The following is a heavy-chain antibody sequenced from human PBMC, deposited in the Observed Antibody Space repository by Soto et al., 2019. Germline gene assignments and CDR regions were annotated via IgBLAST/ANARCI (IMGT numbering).Heavy chain of an antibody. J-gene: IGHJ4*02. Sequence: QVKLVQSGTEVKKPGASMKVSCKASGYSFATSGISWVRQAPGQGLEWMGWISAYNGNTNYDQKLQDRIIMTNDTTTSTAYLELRSLRSDDTAVYYCARAGQYYDSSGYADWGQGTLVTVSS. D-gene: IGHD3-22*01. CDR1: GYSFATSG. CDR3: ARAGQYYDSSGYAD. V-gene: IGHV1-18*01. CDR2: ISAYNGNT.